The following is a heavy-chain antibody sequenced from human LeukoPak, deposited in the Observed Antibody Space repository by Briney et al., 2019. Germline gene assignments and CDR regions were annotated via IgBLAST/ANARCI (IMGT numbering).Heavy chain of an antibody. CDR1: GGSISSYY. V-gene: IGHV4-59*01. CDR3: ARRGCNYKLPYWYFDL. J-gene: IGHJ2*01. D-gene: IGHD5-24*01. CDR2: IYYSGST. Sequence: SETLSLTCTVSGGSISSYYWSWIRQPPGKGLEWIGYIYYSGSTNYNPSLKSRVTISVDTSKNQFSLKLSSVTAADTAVYYCARRGCNYKLPYWYFDLWGRGTLVTVSS.